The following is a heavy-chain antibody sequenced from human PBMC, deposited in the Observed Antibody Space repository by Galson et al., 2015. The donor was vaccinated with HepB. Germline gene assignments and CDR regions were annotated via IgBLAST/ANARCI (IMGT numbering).Heavy chain of an antibody. Sequence: SLRLSCAASGFTFSTYGIHWVRQAPGKGLEWVALISYDGNNKYYADSVKGRFTISRDNSKNTLYLQMNSLRAEDTAVYYCAKDVGYYDSSVYYYVGYYYYGMDVWGQGTTVTVSS. J-gene: IGHJ6*02. CDR1: GFTFSTYG. D-gene: IGHD3-22*01. CDR3: AKDVGYYDSSVYYYVGYYYYGMDV. CDR2: ISYDGNNK. V-gene: IGHV3-30*18.